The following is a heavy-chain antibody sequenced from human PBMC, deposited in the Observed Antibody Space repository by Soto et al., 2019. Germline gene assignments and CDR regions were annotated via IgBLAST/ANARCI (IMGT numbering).Heavy chain of an antibody. Sequence: QVQLVESGGGVVQPGRSLRLSCAASGFTFSSYAMHWVRQAPGKGLEWVAVISYDGSNKYYADSVKGRFTISRDNSKNTLYLQMNSLIAEDTAVYYCARDPHDWDTAMVPGYWGQGTLVTVSS. D-gene: IGHD5-18*01. CDR3: ARDPHDWDTAMVPGY. CDR1: GFTFSSYA. V-gene: IGHV3-30-3*01. J-gene: IGHJ4*02. CDR2: ISYDGSNK.